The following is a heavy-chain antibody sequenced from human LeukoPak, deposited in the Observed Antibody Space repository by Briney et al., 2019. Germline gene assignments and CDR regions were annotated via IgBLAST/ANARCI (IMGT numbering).Heavy chain of an antibody. CDR1: GFAFSSYG. CDR2: IWYDGSNK. J-gene: IGHJ4*02. D-gene: IGHD2-2*01. V-gene: IGHV3-30*02. Sequence: PGGSLRLSCAASGFAFSSYGMHWVRQAPGKGLEWVAVIWYDGSNKYYADSVKGRFTISRDNSKTTLHLQMNSLRAEDTAVYHCAKDLPAAYFDYWGQGTLVTVSS. CDR3: AKDLPAAYFDY.